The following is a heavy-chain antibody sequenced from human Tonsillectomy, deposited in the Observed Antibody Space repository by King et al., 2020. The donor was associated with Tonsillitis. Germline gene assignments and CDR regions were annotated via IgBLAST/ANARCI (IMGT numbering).Heavy chain of an antibody. V-gene: IGHV3-23*04. CDR2: ISGSGGST. Sequence: VQLVESGGGLVQPGGSLRLSCAASGFTFSSYAMSWVRQAPGKGPEWVSAISGSGGSTYYADSVKGRFTISRDNSKNTLYLQMNSLRAEDTAVYYCAKVTEYYDYVWGSYRPGAFDIWGQGTMVTVSS. J-gene: IGHJ3*02. D-gene: IGHD3-16*02. CDR3: AKVTEYYDYVWGSYRPGAFDI. CDR1: GFTFSSYA.